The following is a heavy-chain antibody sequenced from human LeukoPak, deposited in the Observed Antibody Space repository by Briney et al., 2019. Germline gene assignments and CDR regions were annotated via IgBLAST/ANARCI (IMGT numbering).Heavy chain of an antibody. CDR3: ARVRAAAIPYYFDP. D-gene: IGHD6-13*01. Sequence: SETLSLTCSVSGGSISSSNYYWGWIRQPPGKGLEWIGSIYYSGSTYYNAPLKSRVTMSVDTSKKQFSLKLSSVTAADTAVYYCARVRAAAIPYYFDPGAREPWSPSPQ. V-gene: IGHV4-39*07. J-gene: IGHJ4*02. CDR1: GGSISSSNYY. CDR2: IYYSGST.